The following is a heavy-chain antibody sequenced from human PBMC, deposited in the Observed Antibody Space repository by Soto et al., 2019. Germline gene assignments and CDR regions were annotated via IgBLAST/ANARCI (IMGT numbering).Heavy chain of an antibody. CDR3: ATNKSRSSSFLHDLDV. D-gene: IGHD6-6*01. J-gene: IGHJ6*01. CDR2: IFNSGQT. V-gene: IGHV4-39*01. Sequence: SEPLSLSSSVAEGSGTGDADFWSLIRQFPGQGLEWIGTIFNSGQTFYNEFLESRVTMSVDPSHNQFSLRLTSVTAADTAVYFCATNKSRSSSFLHDLDVWGQPTKVTVSS. CDR1: EGSGTGDADF.